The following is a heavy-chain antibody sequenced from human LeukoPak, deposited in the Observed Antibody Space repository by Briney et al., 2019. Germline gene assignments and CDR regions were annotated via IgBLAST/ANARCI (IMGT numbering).Heavy chain of an antibody. J-gene: IGHJ3*02. CDR2: ISWNSGSI. CDR3: AKDIWEGSGWYGGAFDI. Sequence: GGSLRLSCAASGFTFDDYAMHWVRQAPGKGLEWVSGISWNSGSIGYADSVKGRFTISRDNAKNSLYLQMNSLRAEDTALYYCAKDIWEGSGWYGGAFDIWGQGTMVTVSS. V-gene: IGHV3-9*01. CDR1: GFTFDDYA. D-gene: IGHD6-19*01.